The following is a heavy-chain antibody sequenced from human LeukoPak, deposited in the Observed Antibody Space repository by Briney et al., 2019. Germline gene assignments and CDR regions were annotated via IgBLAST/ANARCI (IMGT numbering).Heavy chain of an antibody. J-gene: IGHJ4*02. CDR3: ARGAYSSGWYLSGAIDY. CDR2: ISSSGSTI. Sequence: GGSLRLSCAASGFTFSSYEMNWVRQAPGKGLEWVSYISSSGSTIYYADSVKGRFTIPRDNAKNSLYLQMNSLRAEDTAVYYCARGAYSSGWYLSGAIDYWGQGTLVTVSS. V-gene: IGHV3-48*03. D-gene: IGHD6-19*01. CDR1: GFTFSSYE.